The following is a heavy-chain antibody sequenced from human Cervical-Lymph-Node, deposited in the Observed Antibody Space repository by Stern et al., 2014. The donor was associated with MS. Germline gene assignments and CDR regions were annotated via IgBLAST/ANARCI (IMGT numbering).Heavy chain of an antibody. CDR3: ATILCSGGHCFLDS. D-gene: IGHD2-15*01. V-gene: IGHV1-69*04. Sequence: QDQLVQSGAEVKKPGSSVRVSCKASGGTFSNSALTWVRQAPGQGPEWLGRIIPFVGTTNYAQKFQGRVTLTADTSTKTAYMDLSSLVSEDTAVYYCATILCSGGHCFLDSWGQGTRVTVSS. CDR1: GGTFSNSA. CDR2: IIPFVGTT. J-gene: IGHJ4*02.